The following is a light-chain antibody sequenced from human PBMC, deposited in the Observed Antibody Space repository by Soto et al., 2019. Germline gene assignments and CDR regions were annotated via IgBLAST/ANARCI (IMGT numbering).Light chain of an antibody. Sequence: DIQMTQSPSTLSASVGDRVTITCRASQSISSWLAWYQQKPGRLPRLLIYRASTLESGVPSRFSGSGSGTEFTLTISSLQPDDFATYYCQQYNSYSPWTFGQGTKVDIK. V-gene: IGKV1-5*03. CDR3: QQYNSYSPWT. J-gene: IGKJ1*01. CDR1: QSISSW. CDR2: RAS.